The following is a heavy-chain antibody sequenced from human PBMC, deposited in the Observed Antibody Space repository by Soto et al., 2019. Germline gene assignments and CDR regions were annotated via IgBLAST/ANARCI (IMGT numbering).Heavy chain of an antibody. Sequence: ASVKVSCKASGYTFTSYDINWVRQATGQGLEWMGWMNPNSGDTGYAQKFQGRVTMTRNTSISTAYMELSSLRSEDTAVYYCARGRRITIFGVVIPDYYYMDVWGKGTTVTVSS. CDR3: ARGRRITIFGVVIPDYYYMDV. CDR2: MNPNSGDT. J-gene: IGHJ6*03. CDR1: GYTFTSYD. V-gene: IGHV1-8*01. D-gene: IGHD3-3*01.